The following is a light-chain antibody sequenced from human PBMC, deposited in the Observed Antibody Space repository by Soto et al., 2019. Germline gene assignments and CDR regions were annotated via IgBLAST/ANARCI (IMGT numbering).Light chain of an antibody. J-gene: IGKJ1*01. CDR2: AAT. Sequence: IQRTQSPSSVSASVGDTVTITCRASQDINSRLAWFQQQPGRPPKYVIQAATMLQSGFPSRFAGSGPGRDFTLTIHTLQPEDSATYYCLQVANFPRTFGQGTKVDIK. V-gene: IGKV1-12*01. CDR1: QDINSR. CDR3: LQVANFPRT.